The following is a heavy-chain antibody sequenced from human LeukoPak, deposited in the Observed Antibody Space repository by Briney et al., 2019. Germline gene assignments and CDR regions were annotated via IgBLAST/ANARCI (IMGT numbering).Heavy chain of an antibody. J-gene: IGHJ5*02. CDR1: GYSISSGYY. CDR2: VYHSGST. D-gene: IGHD2-15*01. CDR3: ARNCSESLPRATQKYNWFDP. V-gene: IGHV4-38-2*01. Sequence: SETLSLTCAVSGYSISSGYYWGWIRQPPGKGLEWIGSVYHSGSTHYNPSLKSRVTISVDTSKNQFSLKLSSVTAADTAVYYCARNCSESLPRATQKYNWFDPWGQGTLVTVSS.